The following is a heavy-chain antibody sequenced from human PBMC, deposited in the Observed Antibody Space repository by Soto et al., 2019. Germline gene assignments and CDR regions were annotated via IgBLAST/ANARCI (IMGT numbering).Heavy chain of an antibody. Sequence: GXSVKVSCKASGGTFSSYAISWVRQAPVQGLEWMGGIIPIFGTANYAQKFQGRVTITADESTSTAYMELSSLRSEDTAVYYCARGLLRLRFLEWLLIGLDYWGQGTLVTSPQ. V-gene: IGHV1-69*13. CDR1: GGTFSSYA. D-gene: IGHD3-3*01. CDR2: IIPIFGTA. CDR3: ARGLLRLRFLEWLLIGLDY. J-gene: IGHJ4*02.